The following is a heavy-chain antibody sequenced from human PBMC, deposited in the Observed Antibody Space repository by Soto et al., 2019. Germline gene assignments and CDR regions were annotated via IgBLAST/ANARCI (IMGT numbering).Heavy chain of an antibody. CDR3: GRPYGSGSYYKAPNY. CDR2: VSYDGANY. V-gene: IGHV3-30*03. J-gene: IGHJ4*02. D-gene: IGHD3-10*01. Sequence: HPGGSLRLSCVASGFTFSNYAMHWVRQAPGKGLEWVAIVSYDGANYYYADSVKGRFTISRDNSKNTLYLQMDSLRAEDTAVYYCGRPYGSGSYYKAPNYWGQGT. CDR1: GFTFSNYA.